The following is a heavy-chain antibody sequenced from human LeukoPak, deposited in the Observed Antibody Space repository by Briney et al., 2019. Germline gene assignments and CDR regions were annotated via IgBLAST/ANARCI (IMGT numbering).Heavy chain of an antibody. CDR2: ISGSGGST. J-gene: IGHJ4*02. D-gene: IGHD3-22*01. CDR3: AKTQDDSSGYYPKLYFDF. CDR1: GLTFSSYA. Sequence: GGSLRLSCAASGLTFSSYAMSWVRQAPGKGLEWVSVISGSGGSTYYADSVKGRFTISRDKSKNTLYLQMNSLRAEDTAIYYCAKTQDDSSGYYPKLYFDFWGQGTLVTVSS. V-gene: IGHV3-23*01.